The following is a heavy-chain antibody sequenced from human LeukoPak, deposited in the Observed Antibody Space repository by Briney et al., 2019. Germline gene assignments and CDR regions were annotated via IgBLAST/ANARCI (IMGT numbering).Heavy chain of an antibody. CDR2: ISSGSNYI. CDR3: AREHVTIFGVVKDPLGY. J-gene: IGHJ4*02. CDR1: GFIFSSYS. Sequence: GGSLRLFCAASGFIFSSYSMNWVRQAPGKGLEWVSSISSGSNYIYYADSVKGRFSISRDNSKNSLYLQMNSLRAEDTAVYYCAREHVTIFGVVKDPLGYCGQGTLVTVSS. D-gene: IGHD3-3*01. V-gene: IGHV3-21*01.